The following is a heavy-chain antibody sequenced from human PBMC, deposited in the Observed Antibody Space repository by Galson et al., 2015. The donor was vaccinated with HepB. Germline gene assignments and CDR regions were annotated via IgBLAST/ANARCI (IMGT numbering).Heavy chain of an antibody. CDR1: GGTFSTYD. J-gene: IGHJ4*02. CDR3: ASTIFGVVRGFDY. CDR2: IIPMFNRA. V-gene: IGHV1-69*06. Sequence: CKASGGTFSTYDINWVRQAPGQGLEWVGGIIPMFNRANYAQTLQGRVTITADKSTSTAYMELSSLRSEDTAVYYCASTIFGVVRGFDYWGQGTLVTVSS. D-gene: IGHD3-3*01.